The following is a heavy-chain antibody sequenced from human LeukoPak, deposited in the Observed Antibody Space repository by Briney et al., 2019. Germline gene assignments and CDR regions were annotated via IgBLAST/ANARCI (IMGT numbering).Heavy chain of an antibody. V-gene: IGHV3-23*01. CDR3: AKECDYSPGHKFDL. CDR1: GFTFNIYL. J-gene: IGHJ4*02. D-gene: IGHD3-10*01. CDR2: LFTGGGRT. Sequence: GGSLRLSCAPSGFTFNIYLMGWVRQAPGKGLEWVSVLFTGGGRTLYADSVKGRFTISGDTSRTTLYLQMNGLRAEDTAVYYCAKECDYSPGHKFDLWGQGTLVTVSS.